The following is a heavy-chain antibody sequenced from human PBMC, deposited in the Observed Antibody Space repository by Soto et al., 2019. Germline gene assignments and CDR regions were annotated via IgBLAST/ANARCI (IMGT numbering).Heavy chain of an antibody. CDR1: GGSFRGYY. V-gene: IGHV4-34*01. Sequence: SETLSLTCAVYGGSFRGYYWGWVRPPPGEGVEGVGEINHSGRTNYNPSLKRRGPISVDTSKNQFSLKLSSVTAADTAVYYCARPPRITIVRGVYIYYYYYGMDVCGQGTTVTVS. CDR2: INHSGRT. J-gene: IGHJ6*02. CDR3: ARPPRITIVRGVYIYYYYYGMDV. D-gene: IGHD3-10*01.